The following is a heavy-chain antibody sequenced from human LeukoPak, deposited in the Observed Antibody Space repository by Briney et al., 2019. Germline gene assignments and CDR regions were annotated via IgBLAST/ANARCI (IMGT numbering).Heavy chain of an antibody. CDR1: GGSFSGYY. V-gene: IGHV4-34*01. CDR3: ARGFASYDFWRLYYFDY. Sequence: SETLSLTCAVYGGSFSGYYWSSIRQPPSKGLDWIGEINHSGSTNYNPSLKSRVTISVDTSKNQFSLKLSSVTAADTAVYYCARGFASYDFWRLYYFDYWGQGTLVTVSS. CDR2: INHSGST. J-gene: IGHJ4*02. D-gene: IGHD3-3*01.